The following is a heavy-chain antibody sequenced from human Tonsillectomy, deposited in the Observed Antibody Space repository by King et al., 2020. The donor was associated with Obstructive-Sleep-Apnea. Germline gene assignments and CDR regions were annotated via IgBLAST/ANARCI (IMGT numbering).Heavy chain of an antibody. J-gene: IGHJ3*02. V-gene: IGHV4-59*01. CDR1: VGYISSYY. Sequence: VQLQESGPGLMKPSETLSRTFTVSVGYISSYYWSWFRQPPGTKLEWMGYINDRGRTHYNPSRKVRVTITVDTSKNQFSLKLSSVTAADTAVYYCARISYDAFDIWGQGTMVTVSS. CDR3: ARISYDAFDI. CDR2: INDRGRT.